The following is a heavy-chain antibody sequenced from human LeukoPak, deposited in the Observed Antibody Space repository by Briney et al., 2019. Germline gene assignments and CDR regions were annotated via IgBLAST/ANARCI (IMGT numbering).Heavy chain of an antibody. CDR1: GYTFTSYD. CDR3: ARGPIAVAGTDYYYYGMDV. J-gene: IGHJ6*02. V-gene: IGHV1-8*01. D-gene: IGHD6-19*01. Sequence: ASVKVSCEASGYTFTSYDINWVRQATGQGLEWMGWMNPNSGNTGYAQKFQGRVTMTRNTSISTAYMELSSLRSEDTAVYYCARGPIAVAGTDYYYYGMDVWGQGTTVTVSS. CDR2: MNPNSGNT.